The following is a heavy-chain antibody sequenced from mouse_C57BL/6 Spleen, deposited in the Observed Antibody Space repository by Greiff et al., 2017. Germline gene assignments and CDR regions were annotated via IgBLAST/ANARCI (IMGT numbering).Heavy chain of an antibody. V-gene: IGHV1-82*01. J-gene: IGHJ4*01. CDR3: ARSGGYDDYAMDY. Sequence: QVQLQQSGPELVKPGASVKISCKASGYAFSSSWMTWVKQRPGKGLEWIGRIYPGDGDTNYNGKFKGKATLTADKSSSTAYMQLSSLTSEDSAVYFCARSGGYDDYAMDYWGQGTSVTVSS. CDR1: GYAFSSSW. D-gene: IGHD2-2*01. CDR2: IYPGDGDT.